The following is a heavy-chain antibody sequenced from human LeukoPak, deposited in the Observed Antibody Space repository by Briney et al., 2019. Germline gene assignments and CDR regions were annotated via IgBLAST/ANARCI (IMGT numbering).Heavy chain of an antibody. D-gene: IGHD2-2*01. Sequence: PGGSLRLSCAASGFTFSSYSMNWVRQAPGKGLEWVSSISSSSSYIYYADSVKGRFTISRDNAKNSLYLQMNSLRAEDTAVYYCARSSDRDPTIVVVPAAIGYWGQGTLVTVSS. CDR1: GFTFSSYS. CDR2: ISSSSSYI. V-gene: IGHV3-21*01. J-gene: IGHJ4*02. CDR3: ARSSDRDPTIVVVPAAIGY.